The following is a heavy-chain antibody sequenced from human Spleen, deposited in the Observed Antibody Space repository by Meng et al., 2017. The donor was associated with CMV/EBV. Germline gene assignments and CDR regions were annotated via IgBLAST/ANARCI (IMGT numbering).Heavy chain of an antibody. V-gene: IGHV3-23*01. CDR3: VKGGWLDY. CDR2: IRGRDGGT. CDR1: GFTFRTFD. J-gene: IGHJ4*02. Sequence: SLRLSCAASGFTFRTFDMSWVRQAPEKGLEWVSVIRGRDGGTYYADSVKGRFTISKDNFKDTLYLQMNSLRVDDTAVYYCVKGGWLDYWGQGNLVTVSS. D-gene: IGHD5-18*01.